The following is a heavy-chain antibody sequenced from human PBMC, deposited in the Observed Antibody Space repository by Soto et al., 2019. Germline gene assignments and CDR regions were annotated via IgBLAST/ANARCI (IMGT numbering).Heavy chain of an antibody. J-gene: IGHJ6*02. D-gene: IGHD3-3*01. V-gene: IGHV1-8*01. Sequence: QVQLVQSGAEVKKPGASVRVSCKASGYTFSGYDINWVRQATGQGLEWMGWVSPDSGSTGYAGIFQGRVTMTWDRSTTTAYMDLSSLTSDDSAVYYCARATELRYVEWSVYRGRNYAMDVWGQGTTVPVSS. CDR1: GYTFSGYD. CDR2: VSPDSGST. CDR3: ARATELRYVEWSVYRGRNYAMDV.